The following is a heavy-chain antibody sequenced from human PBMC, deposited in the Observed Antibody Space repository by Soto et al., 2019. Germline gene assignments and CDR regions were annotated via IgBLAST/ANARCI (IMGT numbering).Heavy chain of an antibody. CDR1: GGTFSSYA. V-gene: IGHV1-69*13. Sequence: ASVKVSCKASGGTFSSYAISWVRQAPGQGLEWMGGIIPIFGTANYAQKFQGRVTITADESTSTAYMELSSLRSEDTAVYYCWVYCSGGSCYYEPAVGGWGQGTLVTVSS. CDR3: WVYCSGGSCYYEPAVGG. D-gene: IGHD2-15*01. J-gene: IGHJ4*02. CDR2: IIPIFGTA.